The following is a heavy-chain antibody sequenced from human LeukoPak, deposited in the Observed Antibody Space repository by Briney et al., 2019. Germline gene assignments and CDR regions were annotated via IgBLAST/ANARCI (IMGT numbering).Heavy chain of an antibody. D-gene: IGHD4-17*01. CDR1: GFTFSSYA. Sequence: GGSLRLSCAASGFTFSSYAMNWVRQAPGKGLEWVSYISSSSSTIYYADSAKGRFTISRDNAKNSLYLQMNSLRDEDTAVYYCARDRPNDYGDYFEYWGQGTLVTVSS. J-gene: IGHJ4*02. V-gene: IGHV3-48*02. CDR3: ARDRPNDYGDYFEY. CDR2: ISSSSSTI.